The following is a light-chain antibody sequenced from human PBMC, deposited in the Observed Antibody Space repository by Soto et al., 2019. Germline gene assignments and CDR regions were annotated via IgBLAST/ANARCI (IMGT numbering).Light chain of an antibody. CDR2: EVN. CDR3: SSYAGSINPYV. J-gene: IGLJ1*01. Sequence: QSALTQPASLSGSPGQSITISCTGTSSDIGAYDYVSWFQQHPGKAPKLMISEVNNRPSGVSNRFSGSKSGNTAYLTISGLQAEDEADYYCSSYAGSINPYVFGTGTKVTVL. CDR1: SSDIGAYDY. V-gene: IGLV2-14*01.